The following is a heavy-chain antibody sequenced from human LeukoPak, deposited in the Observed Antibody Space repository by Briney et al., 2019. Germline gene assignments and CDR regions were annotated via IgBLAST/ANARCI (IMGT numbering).Heavy chain of an antibody. CDR2: IYYSGST. CDR3: ARGHSSQYNAMDV. CDR1: GGSISSSSYY. J-gene: IGHJ6*02. V-gene: IGHV4-39*07. D-gene: IGHD3-22*01. Sequence: SETLSLTCTVSGGSISSSSYYWGWIRQPPGKGLEWIGSIYYSGSTYYNPSLKSRVTISLDTSKNQFSLKLTSVTAADPAVYYCARGHSSQYNAMDVWGQGTTVTVSS.